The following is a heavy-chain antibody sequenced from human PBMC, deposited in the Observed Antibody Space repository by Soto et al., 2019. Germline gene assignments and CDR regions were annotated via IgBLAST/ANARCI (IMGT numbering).Heavy chain of an antibody. CDR1: GFTFTTYG. D-gene: IGHD3-9*01. Sequence: GGSLRLSCTASGFTFTTYGMNWVRQAPGKGLEWVSTISVSGDLTFYADSVKGRFTISRDNSKNMLYLQMNSLRAEDTAVYYCAKDDSVSRYFDSFDYWGQGTLVTVSS. J-gene: IGHJ4*02. V-gene: IGHV3-23*01. CDR3: AKDDSVSRYFDSFDY. CDR2: ISVSGDLT.